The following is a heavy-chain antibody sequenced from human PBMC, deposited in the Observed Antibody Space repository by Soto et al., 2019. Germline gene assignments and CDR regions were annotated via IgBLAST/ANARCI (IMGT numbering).Heavy chain of an antibody. CDR3: ARLESFDYGDYVRGFDI. CDR1: GGSISSYY. Sequence: ETLSLTCTVSGGSISSYYWSWIRQPPGKGLEWIGYIYYSGSTNYNPSLKSRVTISVDTSKNQFSLKLSSVTAADTAVYYCARLESFDYGDYVRGFDIWGQGTMVTVSS. V-gene: IGHV4-59*08. CDR2: IYYSGST. D-gene: IGHD4-17*01. J-gene: IGHJ3*02.